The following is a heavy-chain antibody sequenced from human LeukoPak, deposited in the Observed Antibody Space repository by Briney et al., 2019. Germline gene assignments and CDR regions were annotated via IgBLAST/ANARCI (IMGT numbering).Heavy chain of an antibody. CDR3: ARESLQYNWNWENWFDP. CDR1: GYTFTSYY. CDR2: ISAYNGNT. Sequence: GASVKVSCKASGYTFTSYYMHWVRQAPGQGLEWMGWISAYNGNTNYAQKLQGRVTMTTDTSTSTAYMELRSLRSDDTAVYYCARESLQYNWNWENWFDPWGQGTLVTVSS. D-gene: IGHD1-7*01. V-gene: IGHV1-18*04. J-gene: IGHJ5*02.